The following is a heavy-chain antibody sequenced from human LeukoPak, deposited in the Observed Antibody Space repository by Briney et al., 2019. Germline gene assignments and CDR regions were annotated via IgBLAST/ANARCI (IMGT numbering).Heavy chain of an antibody. CDR3: ARDVDARIAVAGTFHYYYYMDV. J-gene: IGHJ6*03. D-gene: IGHD6-19*01. Sequence: GGSLRLSCAASGFTFSSYWMSWVRPAPGKGLEWVANIKQDGSEKYYVDSVKGRFTISRDNAKNSLYLQMNSLRAEDTAVYYCARDVDARIAVAGTFHYYYYMDVWGKGTTVTVSS. V-gene: IGHV3-7*01. CDR1: GFTFSSYW. CDR2: IKQDGSEK.